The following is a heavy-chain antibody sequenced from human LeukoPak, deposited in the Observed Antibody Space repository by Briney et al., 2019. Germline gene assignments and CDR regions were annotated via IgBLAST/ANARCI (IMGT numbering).Heavy chain of an antibody. V-gene: IGHV3-23*01. CDR3: AKDLEMATIMDYYYYMGV. CDR2: ISGSGGST. J-gene: IGHJ6*03. Sequence: PGGSLRLSCAASGFTFSSYAMSWVRQAPGKGLEWVSAISGSGGSTYYADSVKGRFTISRDNSKNTLYLQMNSLRAEDTAVYYCAKDLEMATIMDYYYYMGVWGKGTTVTVSS. D-gene: IGHD5-24*01. CDR1: GFTFSSYA.